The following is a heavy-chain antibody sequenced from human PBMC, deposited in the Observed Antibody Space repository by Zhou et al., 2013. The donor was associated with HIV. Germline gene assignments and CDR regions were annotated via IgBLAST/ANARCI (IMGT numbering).Heavy chain of an antibody. J-gene: IGHJ2*01. CDR2: LIPMFATA. D-gene: IGHD1-26*01. V-gene: IGHV1-69*12. CDR3: ARVGGGIVPFDVNWYFDL. CDR1: GGTFSSYG. Sequence: QVQLVQSGAEVKKPGSSVKVSCKGSGGTFSSYGISWVRQAPGQGLEWMGDLIPMFATANYAQKFQGRLTFTADDSTTTGYLELSSLRSEDTALYYCARVGGGIVPFDVNWYFDLWGLATLVIVSS.